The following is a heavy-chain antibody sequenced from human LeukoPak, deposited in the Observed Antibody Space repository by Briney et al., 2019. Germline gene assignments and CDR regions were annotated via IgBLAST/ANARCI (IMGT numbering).Heavy chain of an antibody. D-gene: IGHD3-22*01. CDR2: IYYSGST. CDR3: ARQGGMIGDYYYGMDV. V-gene: IGHV4-59*08. Sequence: PSETLSLTCTVSGGSISSYYWSWIRQPPGKGLEWIGYIYYSGSTNYNPSLKSRVTISVDTSKNQFSLKLSSVTAADTAVYYCARQGGMIGDYYYGMDVWGQGTTVTVSS. J-gene: IGHJ6*02. CDR1: GGSISSYY.